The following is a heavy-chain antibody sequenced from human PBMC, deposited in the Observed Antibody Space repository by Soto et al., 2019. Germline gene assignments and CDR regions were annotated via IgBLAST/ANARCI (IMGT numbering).Heavy chain of an antibody. V-gene: IGHV3-74*01. CDR2: INSDGSST. Sequence: PXXSLRLSCAASGFTFSSYWMHWVRQAPGKGLVWVSRINSDGSSTSYADSVKGRFTISRDNAKNTLYLQMNSLRAEDTAVYYCAREQVTDPSFDYWGQGTLVTVSS. D-gene: IGHD4-4*01. CDR1: GFTFSSYW. CDR3: AREQVTDPSFDY. J-gene: IGHJ4*02.